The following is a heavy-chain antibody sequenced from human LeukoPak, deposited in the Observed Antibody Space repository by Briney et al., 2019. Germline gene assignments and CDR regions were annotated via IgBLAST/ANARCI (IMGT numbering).Heavy chain of an antibody. D-gene: IGHD5-24*01. CDR3: AKDETRDGYNLGATDY. CDR2: ISYDGSNK. CDR1: GFTFDDYG. J-gene: IGHJ4*02. Sequence: GGSLRLSCAASGFTFDDYGMSWVRQAPGKGLEWVAVISYDGSNKYYADSVKGRFTISRDNSENTLYLQMNSLRAEDTAVYYCAKDETRDGYNLGATDYWGQGTLVTVSS. V-gene: IGHV3-30*18.